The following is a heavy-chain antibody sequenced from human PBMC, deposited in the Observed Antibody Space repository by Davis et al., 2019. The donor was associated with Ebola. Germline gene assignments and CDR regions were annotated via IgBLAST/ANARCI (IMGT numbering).Heavy chain of an antibody. D-gene: IGHD3-9*01. Sequence: ASVKVSCKASGYKFSDHYIHWVRQAPGQGLEWMGWMKPNSGDTYYAQKFQGRVAMTRDTSISTAYMELSGLTSDDTAVHYCASTVTGYSYAFDVWGQGTMLTVSS. CDR2: MKPNSGDT. J-gene: IGHJ3*01. CDR3: ASTVTGYSYAFDV. V-gene: IGHV1-2*02. CDR1: GYKFSDHY.